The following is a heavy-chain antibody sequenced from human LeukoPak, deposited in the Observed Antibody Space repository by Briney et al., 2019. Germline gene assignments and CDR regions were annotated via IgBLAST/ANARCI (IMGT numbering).Heavy chain of an antibody. D-gene: IGHD3-16*02. CDR2: ISSSGSTI. CDR1: GFTFSSYE. CDR3: AKSGQLSRFDY. V-gene: IGHV3-48*03. Sequence: GGSLRLSCAASGFTFSSYEMNWVRQAPGKGLEWVSYISSSGSTIYYADSVKGRFTISRDNSKNTLYLQMNSLRAEDTAVYYCAKSGQLSRFDYWGQGTLVTVSS. J-gene: IGHJ4*02.